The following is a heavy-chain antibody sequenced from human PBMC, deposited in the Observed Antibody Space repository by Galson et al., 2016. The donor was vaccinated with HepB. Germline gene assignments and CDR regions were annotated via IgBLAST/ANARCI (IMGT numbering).Heavy chain of an antibody. CDR2: MGTAGET. D-gene: IGHD3-16*01. CDR3: GRDRGSLGGLWFDP. J-gene: IGHJ5*02. V-gene: IGHV3-13*01. CDR1: GFNFDSYD. Sequence: SLRLSCAASGFNFDSYDMHWVRQVTGGGLEWVSSMGTAGETFYSDSAVGRSIISRDNAKDSLYLQMDNLTEGDTAVYYCGRDRGSLGGLWFDPRGQGTLVIVSS.